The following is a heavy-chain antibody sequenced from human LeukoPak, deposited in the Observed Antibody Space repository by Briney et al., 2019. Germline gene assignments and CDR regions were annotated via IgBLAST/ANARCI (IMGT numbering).Heavy chain of an antibody. CDR2: IYTSGST. D-gene: IGHD6-19*01. Sequence: SETLSLTCTVSGGSISSYYWSWIRQPAGKGLEWIGRIYTSGSTNYNPSLKSRVTMSVDTSKNPFSLKLSSVTAADTAVYYCARSVAGTHYYYYYMDVWGKGTTVTVSS. J-gene: IGHJ6*03. CDR1: GGSISSYY. V-gene: IGHV4-4*07. CDR3: ARSVAGTHYYYYYMDV.